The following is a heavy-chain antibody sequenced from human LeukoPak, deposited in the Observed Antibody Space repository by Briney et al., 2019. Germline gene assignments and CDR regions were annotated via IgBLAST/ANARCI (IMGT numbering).Heavy chain of an antibody. D-gene: IGHD3-22*01. J-gene: IGHJ4*02. V-gene: IGHV3-23*01. CDR1: GFTFSSYA. Sequence: GGSLRLSCAASGFTFSSYAMSWVRQAPGKGLEWVSTISGGGGGTHYADSVKGRFTISRDNSKNTLYLQMNSLRVGDTAIYYCAKNDSSGSHLGYWGQGTLVTVSS. CDR3: AKNDSSGSHLGY. CDR2: ISGGGGGT.